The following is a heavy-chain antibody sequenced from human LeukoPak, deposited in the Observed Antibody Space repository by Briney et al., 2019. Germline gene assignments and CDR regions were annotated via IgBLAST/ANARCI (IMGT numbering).Heavy chain of an antibody. D-gene: IGHD2-2*01. CDR1: GGSISSYY. J-gene: IGHJ4*02. Sequence: PSETLSLTCTVSGGSISSYYWSWIRQPAGKGLEWIGRIYTSGSTNYNPSLKSRVTMSVDTSKNQFSLKLSSVTAADTAVYYCAREGVYCSSTSCYEIDYWGQGTLVTVSS. V-gene: IGHV4-4*07. CDR2: IYTSGST. CDR3: AREGVYCSSTSCYEIDY.